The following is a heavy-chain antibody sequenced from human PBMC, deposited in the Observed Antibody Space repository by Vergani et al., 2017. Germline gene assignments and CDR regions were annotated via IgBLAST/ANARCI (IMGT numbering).Heavy chain of an antibody. V-gene: IGHV1-69*01. Sequence: QVQLVQSGAEVKKPGSSVKVSCKASGGTFSSYAISWVRQAPGQGLEWMGGIIPIFGTANYAQKFQGRVTITADESTSTAYMELSSLRSEDTAVYYCARSMAAAGTIYVTDNWFDPWGQGTLVTVSS. CDR3: ARSMAAAGTIYVTDNWFDP. D-gene: IGHD6-13*01. J-gene: IGHJ5*02. CDR2: IIPIFGTA. CDR1: GGTFSSYA.